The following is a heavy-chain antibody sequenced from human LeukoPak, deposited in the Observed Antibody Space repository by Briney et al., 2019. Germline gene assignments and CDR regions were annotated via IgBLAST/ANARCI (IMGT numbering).Heavy chain of an antibody. J-gene: IGHJ3*02. CDR2: IYHSGST. D-gene: IGHD5-18*01. V-gene: IGHV4-30-2*01. Sequence: SETLSLTCTVSGGSISSGGYYWSWIRQPPGKGLEWIGYIYHSGSTYYNPSLKSRVTISVDRSKNQFSLKLSSVTAADTAVYYCARDWGVHGYSRRAFDIWGQGTMVTVSS. CDR1: GGSISSGGYY. CDR3: ARDWGVHGYSRRAFDI.